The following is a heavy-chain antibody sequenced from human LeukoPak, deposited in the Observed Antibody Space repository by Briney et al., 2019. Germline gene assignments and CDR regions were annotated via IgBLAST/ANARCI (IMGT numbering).Heavy chain of an antibody. V-gene: IGHV3-30*04. Sequence: GGSLRLSCAASGFTFSSYAMHWVRQAPGKGLEWVAVISYDGSNKYYADSVKGRFTISRDNSKNTLYLQMNSLRSDDTAVYYCARAGGTSDAFDIWGQGTMVTVSS. CDR1: GFTFSSYA. D-gene: IGHD3-16*01. CDR2: ISYDGSNK. J-gene: IGHJ3*02. CDR3: ARAGGTSDAFDI.